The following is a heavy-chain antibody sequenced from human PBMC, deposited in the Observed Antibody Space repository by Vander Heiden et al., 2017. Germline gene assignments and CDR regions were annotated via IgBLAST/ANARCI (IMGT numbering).Heavy chain of an antibody. V-gene: IGHV3-23*01. J-gene: IGHJ5*01. Sequence: EVQLLESGGGLVQPGGSLGLSCASSGSSFSHSAMSWVRQAPGKGLEWVSVISGGAGDTHYASSVRGRFTISRDNSKKTLFLQMNRLRVDDTALYYCVKDFSSSSPQYNWFDSWGQGTLVTVSS. CDR1: GSSFSHSA. D-gene: IGHD6-13*01. CDR3: VKDFSSSSPQYNWFDS. CDR2: ISGGAGDT.